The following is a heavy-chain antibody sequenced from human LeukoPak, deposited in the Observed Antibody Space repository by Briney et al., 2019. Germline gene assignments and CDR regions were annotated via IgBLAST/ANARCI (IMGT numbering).Heavy chain of an antibody. CDR1: GFTFSSYA. V-gene: IGHV3-23*01. Sequence: GGSLRLSCAASGFTFSSYAMSWVRQAPGQGLEWVSAISDSGGNTYYADSVKGRFTISRDNSKNTLYLQMNSLRDEDTAVYYCARELRMVRGVTEYYFDYWGQGTLVTVSS. CDR3: ARELRMVRGVTEYYFDY. D-gene: IGHD3-10*01. J-gene: IGHJ4*02. CDR2: ISDSGGNT.